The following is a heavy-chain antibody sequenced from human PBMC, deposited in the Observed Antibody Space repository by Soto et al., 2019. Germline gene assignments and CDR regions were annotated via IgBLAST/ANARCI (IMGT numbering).Heavy chain of an antibody. V-gene: IGHV3-23*01. CDR3: AKDLDILTGYYIGPFDY. CDR2: ISGSGGST. CDR1: GFTFSSYA. Sequence: GGSLRLSCAASGFTFSSYAMSWVRQAPGKGLEWVSAISGSGGSTYYADSVKGRFTISRDNSKNTLYLQMNSLRAEDTAVYYCAKDLDILTGYYIGPFDYWGQGTLVTVSS. D-gene: IGHD3-9*01. J-gene: IGHJ4*02.